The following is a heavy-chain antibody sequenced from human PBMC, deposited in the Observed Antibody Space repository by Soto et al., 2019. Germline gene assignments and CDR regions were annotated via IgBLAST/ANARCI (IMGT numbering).Heavy chain of an antibody. CDR1: GYTFTGYY. D-gene: IGHD4-17*01. J-gene: IGHJ4*02. V-gene: IGHV1-2*02. CDR2: INPNSGGT. Sequence: QVQLVQSGAEVKKPGASVKVSCKAPGYTFTGYYMHWVRQAPGQGPEWMGWINPNSGGTNYAQKLQGRVTMTRDTSISTAYMELSRLRSDDTAVYYCARDLLYGDYGFDYWGQGTLVTVSS. CDR3: ARDLLYGDYGFDY.